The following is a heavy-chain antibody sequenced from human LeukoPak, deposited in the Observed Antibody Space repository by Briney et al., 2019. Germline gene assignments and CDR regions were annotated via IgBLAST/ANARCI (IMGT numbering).Heavy chain of an antibody. D-gene: IGHD2-2*01. Sequence: SETLSLTCTVSGGSVSSGSYYWTWIRQPPGKGLEWIGYIYYSGSTNYNPSLKSRVTISVDTSKNQFSLKLSSVTAADAALYYCARDTTYCSGTSCYRGYFDLWGRGTLVTVSP. CDR3: ARDTTYCSGTSCYRGYFDL. V-gene: IGHV4-61*01. J-gene: IGHJ2*01. CDR2: IYYSGST. CDR1: GGSVSSGSYY.